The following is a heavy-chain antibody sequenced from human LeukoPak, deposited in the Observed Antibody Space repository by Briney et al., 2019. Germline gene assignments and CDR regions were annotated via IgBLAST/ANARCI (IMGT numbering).Heavy chain of an antibody. J-gene: IGHJ5*02. CDR2: IWYDGSNK. CDR1: GFTFSSYG. Sequence: GGSLRLSCAASGFTFSSYGMHWVRQAPGKGLEWVAVIWYDGSNKYYADSVKGRFTISRDNSKSTLYLQMNSLRAEDTAVYYCARDRSSNWFDPWGQGTLVTVSS. V-gene: IGHV3-33*01. CDR3: ARDRSSNWFDP.